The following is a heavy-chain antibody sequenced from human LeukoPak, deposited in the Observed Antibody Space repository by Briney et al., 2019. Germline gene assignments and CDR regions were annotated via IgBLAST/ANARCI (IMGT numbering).Heavy chain of an antibody. CDR2: ISTSSSYI. Sequence: GGSLRLSRAASGFTFSSHSMTWVRQAPGKGLEWVSSISTSSSYIYYADSVKGRFTISRDNAKNSLYLQMNSLRAEDTAVYYCARSPYYYDSSGYHDYWGQGTLVTVSS. CDR3: ARSPYYYDSSGYHDY. V-gene: IGHV3-21*01. J-gene: IGHJ4*02. CDR1: GFTFSSHS. D-gene: IGHD3-22*01.